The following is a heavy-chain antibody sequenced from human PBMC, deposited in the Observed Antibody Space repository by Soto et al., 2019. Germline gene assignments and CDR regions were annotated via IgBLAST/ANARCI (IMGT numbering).Heavy chain of an antibody. J-gene: IGHJ4*02. CDR1: GFTFRSYG. D-gene: IGHD6-13*01. V-gene: IGHV3-30*18. CDR3: AKDRRPYSASWPYS. Sequence: GGSLRLSCAASGFTFRSYGMQWVRQAPGKGLEWVAVISHNGGNTAYAGSVKGRFTISRDNSKNTLYLQMDSLRFEDSAVYYCAKDRRPYSASWPYSWGQGTLVTVSS. CDR2: ISHNGGNT.